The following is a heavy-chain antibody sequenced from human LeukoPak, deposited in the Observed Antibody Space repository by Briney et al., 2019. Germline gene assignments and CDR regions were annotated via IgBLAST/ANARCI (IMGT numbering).Heavy chain of an antibody. J-gene: IGHJ4*02. V-gene: IGHV4-59*01. CDR3: ARHYDSSGYYLYYFDY. D-gene: IGHD3-22*01. CDR2: IYYSGST. Sequence: SETLSPTCTVSGGSISSYYWSWIRQPPGKGLEWIGYIYYSGSTNYNPSLKSRVTISVDTSKNQFSLKPSSVTAADTAVYYCARHYDSSGYYLYYFDYWGQGTLVTVSS. CDR1: GGSISSYY.